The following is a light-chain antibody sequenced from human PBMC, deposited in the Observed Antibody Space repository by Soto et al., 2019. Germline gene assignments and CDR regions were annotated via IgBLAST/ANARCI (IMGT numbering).Light chain of an antibody. J-gene: IGKJ1*01. CDR2: DAS. CDR1: QGISSW. Sequence: DIQMTQSPSSVSASVGDRLTITCRASQGISSWLAWYQQKPGKAPKLLIYDASSLESGVPSRFSGGGSETEFTLTISSLQPDDVATYYCHQYDGWWTFGQGTKVDI. CDR3: HQYDGWWT. V-gene: IGKV1-5*01.